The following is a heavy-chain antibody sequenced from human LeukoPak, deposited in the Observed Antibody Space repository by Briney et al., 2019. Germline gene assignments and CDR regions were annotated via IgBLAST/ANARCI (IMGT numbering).Heavy chain of an antibody. V-gene: IGHV4-61*02. D-gene: IGHD4-11*01. Sequence: SQTLSLTCTVSGVSISSGSYYWSWLRQPAGKGLEWIGRIYTSGSTNYNPSLKSRVTISVDTSKNQFSLKLSSVTAADTAVYYCARGEDYSNYLNWFDPWGQGTLVTVSS. CDR2: IYTSGST. CDR3: ARGEDYSNYLNWFDP. CDR1: GVSISSGSYY. J-gene: IGHJ5*02.